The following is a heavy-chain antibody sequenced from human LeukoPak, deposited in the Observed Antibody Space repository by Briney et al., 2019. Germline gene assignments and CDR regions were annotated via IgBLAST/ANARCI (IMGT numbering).Heavy chain of an antibody. J-gene: IGHJ4*02. D-gene: IGHD3-10*01. V-gene: IGHV3-30*18. CDR3: AKDGLWFGDLTYFDY. Sequence: GGSLRLSCAASGFTFSNYGMHWVRQAPGKGLEWVAVISSDGSNKYYADSVKGRFTTSRDNSKNTLFLQMNSLRAEDTAVYYCAKDGLWFGDLTYFDYWGQGTLVTASS. CDR2: ISSDGSNK. CDR1: GFTFSNYG.